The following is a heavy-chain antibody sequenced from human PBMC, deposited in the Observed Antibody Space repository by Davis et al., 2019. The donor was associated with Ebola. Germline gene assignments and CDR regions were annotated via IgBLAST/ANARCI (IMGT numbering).Heavy chain of an antibody. CDR2: IYYSGST. Sequence: SETLSLTCAVYGGSFSGYYWSWIRQPPGKGLEWIGSIYYSGSTYYNPSLKSRVTISVDTSKNQFSLKLSSVTAADTAVYYCARVLEMSSFDYWGQGTLVTVSS. CDR1: GGSFSGYY. J-gene: IGHJ4*02. CDR3: ARVLEMSSFDY. V-gene: IGHV4-34*01.